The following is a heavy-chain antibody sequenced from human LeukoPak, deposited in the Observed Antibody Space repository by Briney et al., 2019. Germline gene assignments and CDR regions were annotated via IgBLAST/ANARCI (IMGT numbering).Heavy chain of an antibody. V-gene: IGHV4-4*07. D-gene: IGHD1-14*01. CDR1: GGSISSYY. CDR2: IYTSGST. CDR3: TSGTLSYYYMDV. Sequence: SETLSLTCTVSGGSISSYYWSWIRQPAGKGLEWIGRIYTSGSTNYNPSLKSRVTMSVDTSKHQFSLKLSSVTAADTAVYYCTSGTLSYYYMDVWGKGTTVTISS. J-gene: IGHJ6*03.